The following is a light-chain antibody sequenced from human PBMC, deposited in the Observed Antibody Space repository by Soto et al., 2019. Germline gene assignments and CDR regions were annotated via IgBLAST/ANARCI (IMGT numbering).Light chain of an antibody. J-gene: IGLJ2*01. CDR1: SSDVGGYNY. CDR3: TSYIRSSTFLV. V-gene: IGLV2-14*01. Sequence: QSVLTQPASVSGSPGQSITICCTGTSSDVGGYNYVSWHQQHPGKAPKVIITEVSNRPSGVSNRFSGSKSGNTASLTISGLQAEDAADYYCTSYIRSSTFLVFGGGTKVTVL. CDR2: EVS.